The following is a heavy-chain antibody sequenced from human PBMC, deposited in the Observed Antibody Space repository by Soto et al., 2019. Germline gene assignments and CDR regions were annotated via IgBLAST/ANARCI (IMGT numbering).Heavy chain of an antibody. Sequence: QVQLQESGPGLVKPSGTLSLMCAVSGDYFSSSNWWHWVRQPPGKGLEWIAEIDHSGSTNYNPSLKXXXXXXXXKXXXXXXXXXXXXXXXXXXXXXXXXXXXXXXXXXXQGTLVTVSS. V-gene: IGHV4-4*02. CDR3: XXXXXXXXXX. CDR1: GDYFSSSNW. CDR2: IDHSGST. J-gene: IGHJ4*02.